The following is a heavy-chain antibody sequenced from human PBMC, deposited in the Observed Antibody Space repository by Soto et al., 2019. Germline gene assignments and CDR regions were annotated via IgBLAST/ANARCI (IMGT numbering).Heavy chain of an antibody. Sequence: PGGSLRLSCAASGFTFSTYALSWVRQAPGKGLEWVSAISANGQGIYSADSVRGRFTISTDNSKNTIFLHMDSLRAEATAVYYCAKDRNYPRDQFHYWGQGTLVTVSS. V-gene: IGHV3-23*01. CDR2: ISANGQGI. D-gene: IGHD1-7*01. J-gene: IGHJ4*02. CDR1: GFTFSTYA. CDR3: AKDRNYPRDQFHY.